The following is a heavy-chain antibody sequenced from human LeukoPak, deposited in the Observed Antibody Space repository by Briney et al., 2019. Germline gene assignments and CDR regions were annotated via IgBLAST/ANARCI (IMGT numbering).Heavy chain of an antibody. J-gene: IGHJ6*02. CDR2: ISSNGGDT. Sequence: GGSLRLSCSASGFTLSSYPMHWVRQAPGEGLEYVSAISSNGGDTYYADSVKGRFTISRDNSKNTLYLQMSSLRAEDTAIYYCARDQWLAYYYHGMDVWGQGTTVTVSS. V-gene: IGHV3-64D*06. CDR3: ARDQWLAYYYHGMDV. D-gene: IGHD6-19*01. CDR1: GFTLSSYP.